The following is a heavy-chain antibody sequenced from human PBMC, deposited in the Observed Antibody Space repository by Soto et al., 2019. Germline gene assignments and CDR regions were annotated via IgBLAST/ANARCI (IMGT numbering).Heavy chain of an antibody. CDR2: IIPIFGTA. CDR1: GGTFSSYA. D-gene: IGHD3-22*01. CDR3: ARGATYYYDSSGYYPFDY. J-gene: IGHJ4*02. V-gene: IGHV1-69*13. Sequence: GASVKVSCKASGGTFSSYAISWVRQAPGQGLEWMGGIIPIFGTANYAQKFQGRVTITADESTSTAYMELSSLRSEDTAVYYCARGATYYYDSSGYYPFDYWGQGTLVTVSS.